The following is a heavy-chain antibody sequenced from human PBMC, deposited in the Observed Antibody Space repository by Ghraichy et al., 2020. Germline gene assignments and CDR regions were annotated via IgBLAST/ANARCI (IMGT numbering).Heavy chain of an antibody. J-gene: IGHJ6*02. V-gene: IGHV3-7*01. Sequence: GGSLNISCAASGFSFSGYWMSWVRQAPGKGLEWVASIKQDGSEKIYVDSVKGRFTISRDNARNSLYLQMNSLRAEDTAMYYCAKNIVATGKNLYYYYGMDVWGQGTTVTVSS. CDR1: GFSFSGYW. CDR3: AKNIVATGKNLYYYYGMDV. D-gene: IGHD5-12*01. CDR2: IKQDGSEK.